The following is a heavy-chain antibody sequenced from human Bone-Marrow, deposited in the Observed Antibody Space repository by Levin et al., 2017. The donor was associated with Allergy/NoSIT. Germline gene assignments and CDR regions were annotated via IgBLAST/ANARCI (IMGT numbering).Heavy chain of an antibody. V-gene: IGHV3-53*01. Sequence: LSLTCAASGFTVSSNHMSWVRQAPGKGLEWVSLIYSGGRGYYADSVRGRFTISRDNYKNTLYLQLNSLRAEDTAVYYCAIYGSGNDYSAFDIWGQGTMVTVSS. J-gene: IGHJ3*02. CDR1: GFTVSSNH. CDR3: AIYGSGNDYSAFDI. CDR2: IYSGGRG. D-gene: IGHD3-10*01.